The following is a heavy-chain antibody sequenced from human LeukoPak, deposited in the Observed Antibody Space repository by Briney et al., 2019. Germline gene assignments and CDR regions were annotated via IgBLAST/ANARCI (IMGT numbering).Heavy chain of an antibody. CDR3: ATQRDGYSHDAFDI. D-gene: IGHD5-24*01. J-gene: IGHJ3*02. CDR1: GFTFSSYS. CDR2: ISSSSSYI. Sequence: RPGGSLRLSCAASGFTFSSYSMNWVRQAPGKGLGWVSSISSSSSYIYYADSVKGRFTISRDNAKNSLYLQMNSLRAEDTAVYYCATQRDGYSHDAFDIWGQGTMVTVSS. V-gene: IGHV3-21*01.